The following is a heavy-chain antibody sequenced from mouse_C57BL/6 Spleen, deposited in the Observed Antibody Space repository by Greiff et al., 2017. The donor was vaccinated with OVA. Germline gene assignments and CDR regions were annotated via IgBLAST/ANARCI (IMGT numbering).Heavy chain of an antibody. Sequence: QVQLQQPGAELVRPGSSVKLSCKASGYTFTSYWMDWVKQRPGQGLEWIGNIYPSDSETHYNQKFKDKATLTVDKSSSTAYMQLSSLTSEDSAVYYCARESPLLRPSVFEVWGTGTTVTVAS. CDR3: ARESPLLRPSVFEV. CDR2: IYPSDSET. D-gene: IGHD1-1*01. J-gene: IGHJ1*03. CDR1: GYTFTSYW. V-gene: IGHV1-61*01.